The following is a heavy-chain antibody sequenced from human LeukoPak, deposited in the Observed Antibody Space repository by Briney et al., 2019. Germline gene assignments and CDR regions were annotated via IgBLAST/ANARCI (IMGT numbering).Heavy chain of an antibody. D-gene: IGHD1-26*01. J-gene: IGHJ4*02. CDR3: ARDVGPLDY. CDR2: IHPNSGGT. Sequence: GASVKVSCKVSGYTFTGYHIHWVRQAPGQGLEWMGWIHPNSGGTDYAQNFQGRVTMTRDTSISTVYMELNRLRSGDTAVYYCARDVGPLDYWGQGTLVTVSS. CDR1: GYTFTGYH. V-gene: IGHV1-2*02.